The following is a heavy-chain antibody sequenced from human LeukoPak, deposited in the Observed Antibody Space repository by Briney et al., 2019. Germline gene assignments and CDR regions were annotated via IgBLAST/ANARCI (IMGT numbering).Heavy chain of an antibody. J-gene: IGHJ4*02. CDR2: ISSSSSYV. V-gene: IGHV3-21*01. CDR3: ARERGDWYDFWSDSTDY. Sequence: GGSLRLSCAASGFTFSSYSMNWVRQAPGKGLEWVSPISSSSSYVYYADSVKGRFTISRDNAKNSLYLQMNSLRAEDTAVYYCARERGDWYDFWSDSTDYWGQGTLVTVSS. CDR1: GFTFSSYS. D-gene: IGHD3-3*01.